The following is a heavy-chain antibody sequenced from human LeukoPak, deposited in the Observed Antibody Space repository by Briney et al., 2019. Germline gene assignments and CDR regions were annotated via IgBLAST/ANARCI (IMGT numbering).Heavy chain of an antibody. D-gene: IGHD6-13*01. V-gene: IGHV3-53*01. CDR1: GFSVSDNY. J-gene: IGHJ3*02. CDR3: ARDQADLRAFDI. Sequence: GGSLRLSCATSGFSVSDNYMTWVRQAPGKGLEWVSVIYRGGSTYYADSVKGRFTISRDNSKNTLYLQMNSLRAEETAVYYSARDQADLRAFDIWGQGTMVTVSS. CDR2: IYRGGST.